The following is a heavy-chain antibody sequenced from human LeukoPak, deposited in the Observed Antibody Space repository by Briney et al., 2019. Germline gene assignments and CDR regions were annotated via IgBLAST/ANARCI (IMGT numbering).Heavy chain of an antibody. D-gene: IGHD3-9*01. V-gene: IGHV4-34*01. CDR1: GGSFSGYY. CDR2: INHSGST. CDR3: ARNRGRLRYFDWNNDNNNWFDP. Sequence: SETLSLTCAVYGGSFSGYYWSWIRQPPGKGLEWIGEINHSGSTNYNPSLKSQVTISVDTSKNQFSLKLSSVTAADTAVYYCARNRGRLRYFDWNNDNNNWFDPWGQGTLVTVSS. J-gene: IGHJ5*02.